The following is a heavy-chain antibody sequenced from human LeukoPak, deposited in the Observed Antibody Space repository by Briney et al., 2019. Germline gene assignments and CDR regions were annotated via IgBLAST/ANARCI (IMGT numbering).Heavy chain of an antibody. Sequence: QPGGSLRLSCAASGFPVSSNYMSWVRQAPGKGLEWVSVIYSGGSTYYADSVKGRFTISRDTSKNTLYLQMNSLRAEDTAVYYCARDIRVTTGYYMDVWGKGTTVTVSS. CDR2: IYSGGST. J-gene: IGHJ6*03. CDR3: ARDIRVTTGYYMDV. D-gene: IGHD4-17*01. CDR1: GFPVSSNY. V-gene: IGHV3-53*01.